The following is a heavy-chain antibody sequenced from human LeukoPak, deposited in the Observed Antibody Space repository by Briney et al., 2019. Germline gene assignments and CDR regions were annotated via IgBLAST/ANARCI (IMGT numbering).Heavy chain of an antibody. CDR1: VVASSGVV. CDR3: AKERSSSCYDSFDI. CDR2: ISNSGDFT. Sequence: VGSLSPSPALSVVASSGVVVTTGGEAPGKGLEWVSGISNSGDFTYYADSVKGRFTISRANSQTTLYLQLNSLRAQEQGIYLRAKERSSSCYDSFDIWGQGTLVTVSS. J-gene: IGHJ3*02. D-gene: IGHD3-22*01. V-gene: IGHV3-23*01.